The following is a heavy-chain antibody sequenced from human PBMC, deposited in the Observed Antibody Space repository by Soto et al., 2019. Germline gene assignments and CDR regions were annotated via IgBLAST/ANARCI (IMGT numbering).Heavy chain of an antibody. CDR2: IYYSGST. J-gene: IGHJ5*02. V-gene: IGHV4-39*01. CDR1: GGSISSSSYY. D-gene: IGHD6-13*01. Sequence: PSETLSLTCTVSGGSISSSSYYWGWIRQPPGKGLEWIGSIYYSGSTYYNPSLKSRVTISVDTSKNQFSLKLSSVTAADTAVYYCASRALLGCIAAACNRSSPMSNWFDPWGQGTLVTVSS. CDR3: ASRALLGCIAAACNRSSPMSNWFDP.